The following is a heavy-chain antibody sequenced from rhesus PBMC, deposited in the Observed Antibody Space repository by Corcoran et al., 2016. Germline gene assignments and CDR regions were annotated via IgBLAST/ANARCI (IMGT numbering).Heavy chain of an antibody. J-gene: IGHJ4*01. Sequence: QVQLQESGPGLVKPSETLSLTCAVSGGSVCSRNCWSWTRQPPGKGLEWSGYISGSSGSTYYNPSLKSRVTISTDTSKNQFSLKLSSVTAADTAVYYCARSGRLYFDYWGQGVLVTVSS. V-gene: IGHV4-65*01. CDR1: GGSVCSRNC. CDR2: ISGSSGST. D-gene: IGHD6-31*01. CDR3: ARSGRLYFDY.